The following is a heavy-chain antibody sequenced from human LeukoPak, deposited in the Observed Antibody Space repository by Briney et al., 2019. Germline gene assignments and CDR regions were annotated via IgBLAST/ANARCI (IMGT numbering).Heavy chain of an antibody. CDR3: ARRNRAYWYFDL. V-gene: IGHV1-8*01. J-gene: IGHJ2*01. D-gene: IGHD1-14*01. CDR2: MSPHSGQS. CDR1: GNTFTSFD. Sequence: ASVKVSCTASGNTFTSFDINWVRQASGQGLEWMGWMSPHSGQSGFAQKFQGRVTLTRNTSISTAYMELTSLRSEDSAIYYCARRNRAYWYFDLWGRGTPVTVSS.